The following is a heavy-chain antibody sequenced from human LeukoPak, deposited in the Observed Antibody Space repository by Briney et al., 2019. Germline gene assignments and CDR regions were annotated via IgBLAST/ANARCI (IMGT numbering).Heavy chain of an antibody. Sequence: GGSLRLSCAAPGFTFSSYAIHWDRQAPGKGLEWVAVISYDGSNKYYADSVKGRFTISRDNSKNTLYLQMNSLRAEDTAVHYCAIDSLALQPSFFDYWGQGTLVTVSS. CDR1: GFTFSSYA. J-gene: IGHJ4*02. D-gene: IGHD4-11*01. CDR2: ISYDGSNK. V-gene: IGHV3-30-3*01. CDR3: AIDSLALQPSFFDY.